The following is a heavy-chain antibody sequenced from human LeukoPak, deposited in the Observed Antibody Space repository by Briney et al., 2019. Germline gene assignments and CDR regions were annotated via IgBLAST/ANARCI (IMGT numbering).Heavy chain of an antibody. V-gene: IGHV3-30*02. D-gene: IGHD1-26*01. Sequence: GGSLRLSCAASGFTFSSYGMHWVRQAPGKGLEWVAFIRYDGSNKYYADSVKGRFTISRDNSKNTLYLQMNSLRAEDTAVYYCARRYSGSAVGYYFDYWRQRTLVTVSS. CDR2: IRYDGSNK. CDR1: GFTFSSYG. CDR3: ARRYSGSAVGYYFDY. J-gene: IGHJ4*02.